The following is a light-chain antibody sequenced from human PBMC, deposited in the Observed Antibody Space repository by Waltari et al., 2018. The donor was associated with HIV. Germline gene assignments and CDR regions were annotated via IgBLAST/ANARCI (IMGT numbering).Light chain of an antibody. V-gene: IGLV4-60*02. Sequence: HPVLTQSYSASASLGSSVKLTCTLTSGHSRNIIAWHQQQPGKAPRYLMKLEGGGGCKKGSGVPARLSGSSSGTDRYLTISNLQFEDEADYYCETWDSSTWVFGGGTKVTVL. J-gene: IGLJ3*02. CDR2: LEGGGGC. CDR3: ETWDSSTWV. CDR1: SGHSRNI.